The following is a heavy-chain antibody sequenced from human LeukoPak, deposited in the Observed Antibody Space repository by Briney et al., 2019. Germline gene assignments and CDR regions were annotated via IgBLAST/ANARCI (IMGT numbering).Heavy chain of an antibody. CDR3: ARDRTWELGNWFDP. D-gene: IGHD1-26*01. Sequence: SSVTVSCKGSGGTFISNASSWVRQARCQSLEWVGGIIPISGTTKYAQKFQGRLTIIADESTTTAYMELSSLRSEDTAVYYCARDRTWELGNWFDPWGQGTLVTVSS. J-gene: IGHJ5*02. V-gene: IGHV1-69*13. CDR1: GGTFISNA. CDR2: IIPISGTT.